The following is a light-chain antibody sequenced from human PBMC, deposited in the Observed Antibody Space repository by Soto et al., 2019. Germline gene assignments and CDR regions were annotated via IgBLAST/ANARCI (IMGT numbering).Light chain of an antibody. CDR1: QSVSNRY. CDR3: QQYGSSPRT. CDR2: GAS. J-gene: IGKJ1*01. V-gene: IGKV3-20*01. Sequence: EIVLTQSPGTRSLSPGERATLSCRASQSVSNRYLAWYQQKPGQAPRLLIYGASSRAIGIPDGFSGSGAGPDFTLTISRLEPQDFAVYYCQQYGSSPRTFGQGTKVEIK.